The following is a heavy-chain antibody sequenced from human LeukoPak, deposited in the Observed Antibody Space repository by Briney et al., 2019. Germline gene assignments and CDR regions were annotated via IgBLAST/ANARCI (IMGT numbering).Heavy chain of an antibody. V-gene: IGHV3-49*04. Sequence: PGGSLRLSCTTSGFTFGEYGFIWVRQAPGKGLEWVGFIRSKVHDWTPPYAASVRGRFTISRDDSKGIAYLEMSSLITEDTAVYFCTRAGGYDNFLDYWGQGTPVTVSS. CDR1: GFTFGEYG. D-gene: IGHD5-12*01. CDR3: TRAGGYDNFLDY. CDR2: IRSKVHDWTP. J-gene: IGHJ4*02.